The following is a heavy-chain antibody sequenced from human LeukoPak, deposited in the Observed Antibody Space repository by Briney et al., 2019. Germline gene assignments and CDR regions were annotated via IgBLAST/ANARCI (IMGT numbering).Heavy chain of an antibody. D-gene: IGHD3-22*01. Sequence: SETLSLTCTVSGGSISSYYWSWIRQPPGKGLEWIGYIYYSGSTNYNPSLKSRVTISVVTSKNQFSLKLSSVTAADTAVYYCARAWLLIREKDPDAFDMWGQGRLVTVSS. CDR3: ARAWLLIREKDPDAFDM. V-gene: IGHV4-59*08. CDR1: GGSISSYY. CDR2: IYYSGST. J-gene: IGHJ3*02.